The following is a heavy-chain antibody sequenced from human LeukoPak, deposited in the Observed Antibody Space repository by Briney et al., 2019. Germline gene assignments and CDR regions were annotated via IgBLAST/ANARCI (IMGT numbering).Heavy chain of an antibody. V-gene: IGHV1-69*04. Sequence: GASVKVSCKASGYTLTELSMHWVRQAPGQGLEWMGRIIPILGIANYAQKFQGRVTITADKSTSTAYMELSSLRSEDTAVYYCARDSDYGDYWYYFDYWGQGTLVTVSS. J-gene: IGHJ4*02. CDR1: GYTLTELS. CDR2: IIPILGIA. CDR3: ARDSDYGDYWYYFDY. D-gene: IGHD4-17*01.